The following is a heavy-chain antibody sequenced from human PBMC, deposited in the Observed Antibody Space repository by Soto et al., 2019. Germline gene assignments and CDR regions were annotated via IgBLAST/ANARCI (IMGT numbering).Heavy chain of an antibody. CDR2: ISGSDDST. V-gene: IGHV3-23*01. Sequence: EVQLLESGGGLVQPGESLRLSCAASGFTFSSYAMSWVRQAPGKGLEWVSVISGSDDSTYYADSVKGRFTISRDNSKNTLYLQMNSLRAVDTAVYYWAKRSSSSTFDYWGQGTLVTVSS. J-gene: IGHJ4*02. CDR1: GFTFSSYA. D-gene: IGHD6-6*01. CDR3: AKRSSSSTFDY.